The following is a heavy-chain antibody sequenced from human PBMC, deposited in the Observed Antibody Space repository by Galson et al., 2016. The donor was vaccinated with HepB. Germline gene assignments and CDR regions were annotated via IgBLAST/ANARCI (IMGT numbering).Heavy chain of an antibody. D-gene: IGHD6-13*01. CDR1: GFIVSSND. CDR3: AVRYSSIWYFQH. J-gene: IGHJ1*01. V-gene: IGHV3-23*01. CDR2: MSDSGGST. Sequence: SLRLSCAASGFIVSSNDMSWVRQAPGKGLEWVSAMSDSGGSTYYADFVKGRFTISRDNSKNTLYLQMNSLGAEDTAIYYCAVRYSSIWYFQHWGRGTLVSVSS.